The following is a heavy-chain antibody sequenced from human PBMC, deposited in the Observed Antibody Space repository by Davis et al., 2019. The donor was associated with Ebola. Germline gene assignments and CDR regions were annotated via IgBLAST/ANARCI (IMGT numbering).Heavy chain of an antibody. J-gene: IGHJ4*02. CDR3: AKVKIFGEDYFDS. Sequence: PGGSLRLSCAASGFTFDDYAMHWVRQAPGKGLEWVSGISWNSGRIDYADSVKGRFTISRDNAKNSLYLQMNSLRSEDTALYYCAKVKIFGEDYFDSWGQGTLVTVSS. D-gene: IGHD3-3*01. V-gene: IGHV3-9*01. CDR2: ISWNSGRI. CDR1: GFTFDDYA.